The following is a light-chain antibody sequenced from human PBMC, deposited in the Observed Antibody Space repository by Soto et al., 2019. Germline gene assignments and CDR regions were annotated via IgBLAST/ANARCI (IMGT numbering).Light chain of an antibody. V-gene: IGKV3-15*01. CDR2: GAS. J-gene: IGKJ2*01. CDR1: QSVSSN. Sequence: EIVMTQSPATLSVSPGERATLSCRASQSVSSNLAWYQQKSGQAPRFLIYGASTRATGIPARFSGSGSGTEFTLTISSLQSEDFAVYYCQQYNNWPPPYTFGQGTKLEIK. CDR3: QQYNNWPPPYT.